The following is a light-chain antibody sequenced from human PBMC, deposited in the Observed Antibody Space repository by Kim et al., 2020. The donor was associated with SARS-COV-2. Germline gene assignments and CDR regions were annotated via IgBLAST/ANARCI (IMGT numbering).Light chain of an antibody. CDR1: SRDVVGYNY. CDR3: SSYTSSSTPL. V-gene: IGLV2-14*04. J-gene: IGLJ1*01. CDR2: DVS. Sequence: GHAIPVSGTGTSRDVVGYNYGSWYQQHPGNAPKLMIYDVSKRPSGVSNRFSGSKSGNTASLTISGLQAEDEADYYCSSYTSSSTPLFGTGTKVTVL.